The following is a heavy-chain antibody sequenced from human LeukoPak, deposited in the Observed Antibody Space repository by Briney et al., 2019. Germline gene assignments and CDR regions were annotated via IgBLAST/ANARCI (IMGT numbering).Heavy chain of an antibody. Sequence: ASVKVSCKVSGYTLTELSMHWVRQAPGKGLEWMGGFDPEDGETIYAQKFQGRVTMTEDTSTDTAYMELSSQRSEDTAVYYCATDRFYYDSSGFSDYWGQGTLATVSS. J-gene: IGHJ4*02. CDR2: FDPEDGET. CDR1: GYTLTELS. V-gene: IGHV1-24*01. D-gene: IGHD3-22*01. CDR3: ATDRFYYDSSGFSDY.